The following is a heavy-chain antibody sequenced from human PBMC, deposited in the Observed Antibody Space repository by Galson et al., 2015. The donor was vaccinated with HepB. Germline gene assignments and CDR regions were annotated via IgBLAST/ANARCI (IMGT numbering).Heavy chain of an antibody. CDR3: ARGPSGWYSY. Sequence: SLRLSCAASGFTFSSYAMHWVRQAPGKGLEWVAVISYDGSSKYYADSVKGRFTISRDNSKNTLYLQMNSLRAEDTAVYYCARGPSGWYSYWGQGTLVTVSS. CDR1: GFTFSSYA. CDR2: ISYDGSSK. D-gene: IGHD6-19*01. V-gene: IGHV3-30*04. J-gene: IGHJ4*02.